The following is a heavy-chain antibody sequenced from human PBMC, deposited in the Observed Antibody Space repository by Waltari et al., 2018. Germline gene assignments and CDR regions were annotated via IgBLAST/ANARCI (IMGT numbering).Heavy chain of an antibody. V-gene: IGHV4-38-2*01. J-gene: IGHJ5*02. CDR1: GFPIGSEYY. D-gene: IGHD2-21*02. CDR2: TYHSGSA. CDR3: ARLSPYTSSGDFFDP. Sequence: QVQLQESGPRLVKPSETLSLTCSVSGFPIGSEYYWAWVRQSPGEGLLWIGSTYHSGSADYNPSLKGRVTRSVDTSKNQFSLKLTSVTVADSGVYYCARLSPYTSSGDFFDPWGQGALVTVSS.